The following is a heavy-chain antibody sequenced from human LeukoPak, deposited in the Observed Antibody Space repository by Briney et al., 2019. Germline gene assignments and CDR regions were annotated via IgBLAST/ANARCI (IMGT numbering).Heavy chain of an antibody. D-gene: IGHD2-21*02. V-gene: IGHV4-34*01. CDR2: IYYSGST. Sequence: SETLSLTCAVYGGSFSGYYWSWIRQPPGKGLEWIGSIYYSGSTYYNPSLKSRVTISVDTSKNQFSLKLSSVTAADTAVYYCATRAYCGGDCYWRNDAFDIWGQGTMVTVSS. CDR1: GGSFSGYY. J-gene: IGHJ3*02. CDR3: ATRAYCGGDCYWRNDAFDI.